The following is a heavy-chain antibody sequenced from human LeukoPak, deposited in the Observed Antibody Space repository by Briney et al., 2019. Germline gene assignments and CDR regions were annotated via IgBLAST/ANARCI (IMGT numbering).Heavy chain of an antibody. V-gene: IGHV3-48*01. CDR3: ARDGPQERRDFDY. J-gene: IGHJ4*02. D-gene: IGHD1-1*01. Sequence: GGSLRLSCAASGFTFDDYGMSWVRQAPGKGLEWVSYISTSSIPIYYADSVKGRFTISRDNAENSLYLQMNSLKAEDTAVYYCARDGPQERRDFDYWGQGTLVTVSS. CDR1: GFTFDDYG. CDR2: ISTSSIPI.